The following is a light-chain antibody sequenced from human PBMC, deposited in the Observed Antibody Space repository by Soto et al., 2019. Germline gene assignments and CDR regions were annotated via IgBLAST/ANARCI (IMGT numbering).Light chain of an antibody. CDR2: AAS. J-gene: IGKJ5*01. CDR3: QQADTFPIT. V-gene: IGKV1-12*01. Sequence: DIQMTQSPSSVSASVVDRVTITCRASQDVDSWLAWYQQKPGKAPKLLIYAASNLQSGVPSRFTGSGSGTEFTLSISSLQPEDFATYFCQQADTFPITFGQGTRLEI. CDR1: QDVDSW.